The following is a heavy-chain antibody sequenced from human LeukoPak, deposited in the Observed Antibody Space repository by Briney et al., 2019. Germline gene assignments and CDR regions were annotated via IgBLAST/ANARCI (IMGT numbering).Heavy chain of an antibody. CDR2: MNPNSGNT. CDR1: GYTFTSYY. Sequence: ASVKVSCKASGYTFTSYYMHWVRQAPGQGLEWMGWMNPNSGNTGYAQKFQGRVTITRNTSISTAYMELSSLRSEDTAVYYWARGRSFRHYYYYMDVWGKGTTVTVSS. D-gene: IGHD2-15*01. V-gene: IGHV1-8*03. J-gene: IGHJ6*03. CDR3: ARGRSFRHYYYYMDV.